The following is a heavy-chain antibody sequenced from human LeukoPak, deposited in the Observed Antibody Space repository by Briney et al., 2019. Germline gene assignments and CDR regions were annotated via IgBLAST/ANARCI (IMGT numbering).Heavy chain of an antibody. CDR3: ARDRGSYYLAFFDY. J-gene: IGHJ4*02. D-gene: IGHD1-26*01. V-gene: IGHV3-21*01. CDR1: GFTFSSYS. Sequence: GGSLRLSCAASGFTFSSYSMNWVRQAPGKGLEWVSSISSSSSYIYYADSVKGRFTISRDNAKNSLYLQMNSLRAEDTAVHYCARDRGSYYLAFFDYWGQGTLVTVSS. CDR2: ISSSSSYI.